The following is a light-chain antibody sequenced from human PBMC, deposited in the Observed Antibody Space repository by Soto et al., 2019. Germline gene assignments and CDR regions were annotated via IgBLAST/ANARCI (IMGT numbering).Light chain of an antibody. CDR1: QSVSSN. CDR3: QQYNNWPPGT. Sequence: EIVLTQSPATLSVSQGERATLSCSASQSVSSNLAWYQQKPGQAPRLLIYGASTRATGIPAKFSGSGSGTEFTLTISSLQSEDFAVYYCQQYNNWPPGTFGQGTKVDIK. CDR2: GAS. V-gene: IGKV3-15*01. J-gene: IGKJ1*01.